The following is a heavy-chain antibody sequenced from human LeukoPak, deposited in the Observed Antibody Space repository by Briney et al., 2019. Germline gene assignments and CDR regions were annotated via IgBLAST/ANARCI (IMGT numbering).Heavy chain of an antibody. CDR2: LYHSVST. CDR1: GYSISSGYY. CDR3: AREAAAAGPTRGICDY. J-gene: IGHJ4*02. D-gene: IGHD6-13*01. Sequence: SETLSLTCTVSGYSISSGYYWGWIRQPPGKGLEWIGSLYHSVSTYYNPSLKSRVTISLDTSKNQFSLKLSSVTAADTAMYYCAREAAAAGPTRGICDYWGQGTLVTVSS. V-gene: IGHV4-38-2*02.